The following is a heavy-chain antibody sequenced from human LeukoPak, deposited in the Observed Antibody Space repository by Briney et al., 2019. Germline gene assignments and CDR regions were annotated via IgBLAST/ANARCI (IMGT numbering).Heavy chain of an antibody. V-gene: IGHV3-30*18. CDR1: GFTFSSCG. Sequence: SGGSLRLSCAASGFTFSSCGMHWVRQAPGKGLEWVAVISYDGSNKYYADSVKGRFTISRDNSKNTLFLEMNSLRAEDTAVYYCAKALTSGWYLDAFNIWGQGTMDTVSS. J-gene: IGHJ3*02. CDR2: ISYDGSNK. CDR3: AKALTSGWYLDAFNI. D-gene: IGHD6-19*01.